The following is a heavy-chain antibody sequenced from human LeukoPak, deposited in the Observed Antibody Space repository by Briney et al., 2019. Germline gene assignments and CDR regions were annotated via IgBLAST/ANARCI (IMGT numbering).Heavy chain of an antibody. CDR3: GRRRPSTRYYYYGMDV. J-gene: IGHJ6*02. Sequence: QTGRSLRLSCAASGFTFSSYGMPWVRQAPGKGLEWVAVIWYDGSNKYYADSVKGRFTISRDNSKNTLYLQMNSLRAEDTAVYYCGRRRPSTRYYYYGMDVWGQGTTVTVSS. CDR2: IWYDGSNK. CDR1: GFTFSSYG. V-gene: IGHV3-33*01.